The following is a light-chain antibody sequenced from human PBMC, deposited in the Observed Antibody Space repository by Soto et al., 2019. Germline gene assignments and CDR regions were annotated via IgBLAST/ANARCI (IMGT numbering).Light chain of an antibody. J-gene: IGKJ2*01. V-gene: IGKV1-5*01. CDR3: QQFHTYYT. CDR1: QNINSW. CDR2: DGS. Sequence: DIQMTQSPSTLSASVGDRVIITCRASQNINSWLAWYQQKPGKAPKLLISDGSSLESGVSSRFSGSGYGTEFTLTISSLQPDDSATYFCQQFHTYYTFGQGTKLEIK.